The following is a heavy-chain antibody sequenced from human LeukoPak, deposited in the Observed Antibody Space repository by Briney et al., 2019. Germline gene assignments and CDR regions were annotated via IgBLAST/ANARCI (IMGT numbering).Heavy chain of an antibody. Sequence: ASVKVSCKASGYTYTSYGISWVRQAPGQGLEWMGWISAYNGDTHYAQKFQGRVTMTTETSTSTAYMELRSLRSDDTAVYYCARDGITMRILEYWGQGTLVTVSS. CDR3: ARDGITMRILEY. V-gene: IGHV1-18*01. D-gene: IGHD3-10*01. J-gene: IGHJ4*02. CDR2: ISAYNGDT. CDR1: GYTYTSYG.